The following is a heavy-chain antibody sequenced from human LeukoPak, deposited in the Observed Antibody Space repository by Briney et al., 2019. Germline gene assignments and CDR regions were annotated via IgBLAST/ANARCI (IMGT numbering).Heavy chain of an antibody. CDR1: GYSFTSYW. CDR3: ARGGAQVAAFDH. J-gene: IGHJ4*02. Sequence: GEALKISCRGSGYSFTSYWIGWVRQMPGKGLEWMGIIYPDDSDTRYSPSFQGQVTISSDKSNTTAYLQWSSLKASDTAVYYCARGGAQVAAFDHWGQGTLVTVSS. CDR2: IYPDDSDT. V-gene: IGHV5-51*01. D-gene: IGHD2-15*01.